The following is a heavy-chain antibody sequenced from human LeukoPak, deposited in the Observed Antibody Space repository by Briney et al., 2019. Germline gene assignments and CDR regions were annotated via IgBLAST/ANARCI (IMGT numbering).Heavy chain of an antibody. CDR2: LYRGST. Sequence: PSETLSLTCAVSGVSVSSFCWSWIRQSPGKGLELIGYLYRGSTNYNPSLKSRVTISADTSKNQFSLKLSSVTAADTALFYCARGRYHDILTGSVGFDSWGQGTLVTVSS. J-gene: IGHJ4*02. V-gene: IGHV4-59*02. CDR1: GVSVSSFC. D-gene: IGHD3-9*01. CDR3: ARGRYHDILTGSVGFDS.